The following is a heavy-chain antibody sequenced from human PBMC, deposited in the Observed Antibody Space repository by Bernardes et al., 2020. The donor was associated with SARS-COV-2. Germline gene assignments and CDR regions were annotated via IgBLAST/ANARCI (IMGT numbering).Heavy chain of an antibody. Sequence: SETLSLTCAVYGGSFSGYYWSWIRQPPGKGLEWIGEINHSGSTNYNPSLKSRVTISVDTSKNQFSLKLSSMTAADTAVYYCARGLTTLDIVVVVAFGSYWFDPWGQGTLVTVSS. D-gene: IGHD2-15*01. CDR2: INHSGST. CDR3: ARGLTTLDIVVVVAFGSYWFDP. CDR1: GGSFSGYY. V-gene: IGHV4-34*01. J-gene: IGHJ5*02.